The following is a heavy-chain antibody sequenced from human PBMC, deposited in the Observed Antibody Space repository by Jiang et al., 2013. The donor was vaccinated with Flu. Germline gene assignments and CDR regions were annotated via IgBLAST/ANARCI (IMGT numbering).Heavy chain of an antibody. CDR3: ARDIPGKGIAAAGTYNWFDP. J-gene: IGHJ5*02. D-gene: IGHD6-13*01. Sequence: GLVKPSETLSLTCTVSGGSVSSGSYYWSWIRQPPGKGLEWIGYIYYSGSTNYNPSLKSRVTISVDTSKNQFSLKLSSVTAADTAVYYCARDIPGKGIAAAGTYNWFDPWGQGTLVTVSS. CDR1: GGSVSSGSYY. CDR2: IYYSGST. V-gene: IGHV4-61*01.